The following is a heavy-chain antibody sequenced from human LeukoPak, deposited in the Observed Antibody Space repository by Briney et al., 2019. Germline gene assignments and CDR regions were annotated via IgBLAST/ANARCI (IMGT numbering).Heavy chain of an antibody. Sequence: SETLSLTCAVYGGSFSGYYWSWIRQPPGKGLEWIGEINHSGSTNYNPSLKSRVTISVDTSKNQFSLKLSSVTAADTAVYYCARGDMVRGSSIDYWGRGTLLTVSS. D-gene: IGHD3-10*01. CDR3: ARGDMVRGSSIDY. CDR1: GGSFSGYY. CDR2: INHSGST. J-gene: IGHJ4*02. V-gene: IGHV4-34*01.